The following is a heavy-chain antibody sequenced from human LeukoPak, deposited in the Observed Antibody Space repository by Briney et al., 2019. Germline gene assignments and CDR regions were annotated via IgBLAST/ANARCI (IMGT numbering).Heavy chain of an antibody. CDR2: IYTGGST. V-gene: IGHV3-53*01. J-gene: IGHJ4*02. CDR1: GFTVSSNY. D-gene: IGHD4-17*01. Sequence: GGSLRLSCAASGFTVSSNYMSWVRQAPGKGLEWVSVIYTGGSTYYADSVKGRFTISRDSSKTTLYLQMSSLRAEDTAVYYCARGTTVTYLGYWGRGTLVTVSS. CDR3: ARGTTVTYLGY.